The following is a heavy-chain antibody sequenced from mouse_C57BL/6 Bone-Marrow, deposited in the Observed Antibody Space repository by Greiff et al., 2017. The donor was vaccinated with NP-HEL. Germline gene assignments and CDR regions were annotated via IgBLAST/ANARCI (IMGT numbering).Heavy chain of an antibody. Sequence: VQLQQPGTELVKPGASVKLSCKASGYTFTSYWMHWVKQRPGQGLEWIGNINPSNGGTNYNEKFKSKATLTVDKSSSTAYMQLSSLTSEDSAVYYCASYDYDGYYAMDYWGQGTSVTVSS. J-gene: IGHJ4*01. CDR2: INPSNGGT. V-gene: IGHV1-53*01. CDR1: GYTFTSYW. CDR3: ASYDYDGYYAMDY. D-gene: IGHD2-4*01.